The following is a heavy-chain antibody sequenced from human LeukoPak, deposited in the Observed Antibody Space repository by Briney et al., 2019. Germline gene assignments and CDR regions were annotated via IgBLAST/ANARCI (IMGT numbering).Heavy chain of an antibody. Sequence: GGSLRLSCAGSGFTFSSYSMNWARQAPGKGLEWVSYISSSSGNIYYADSVKGRFTISRDNAKNSLFLQMNSLRAEDTAVYYCARAYTGNYYPDYWGQGTLVTVSS. J-gene: IGHJ4*02. CDR2: ISSSSGNI. CDR3: ARAYTGNYYPDY. D-gene: IGHD1-26*01. CDR1: GFTFSSYS. V-gene: IGHV3-48*01.